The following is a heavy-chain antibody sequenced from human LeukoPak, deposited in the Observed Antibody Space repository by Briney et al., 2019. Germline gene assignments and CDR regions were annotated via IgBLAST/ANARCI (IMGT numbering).Heavy chain of an antibody. Sequence: SETLSLTCAVYGGSFSGYYWSWIRQPPGKGLEWIGEINHSGSTNYNPSLKSRVTISVDTSKNQFSLKLSSVTAADTAVYYCARGSPSLWFGVYYYYYGMDVWGQGTTVTVSS. D-gene: IGHD3-10*01. V-gene: IGHV4-34*01. CDR3: ARGSPSLWFGVYYYYYGMDV. J-gene: IGHJ6*02. CDR1: GGSFSGYY. CDR2: INHSGST.